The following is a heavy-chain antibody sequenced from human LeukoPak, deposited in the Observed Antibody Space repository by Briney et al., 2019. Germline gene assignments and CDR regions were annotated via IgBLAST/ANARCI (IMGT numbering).Heavy chain of an antibody. D-gene: IGHD2-2*01. CDR1: GYTFTSYY. CDR3: ARDSTMTDGMDV. CDR2: INPSGGST. J-gene: IGHJ6*04. Sequence: ASVKVSCKASGYTFTSYYMHWVRQAPGQGPEWMGIINPSGGSTSYAQKFQGRVTMTRDTSTSTAYMELSSLRSEDTAVYYCARDSTMTDGMDVWGKGTTVTVSS. V-gene: IGHV1-46*01.